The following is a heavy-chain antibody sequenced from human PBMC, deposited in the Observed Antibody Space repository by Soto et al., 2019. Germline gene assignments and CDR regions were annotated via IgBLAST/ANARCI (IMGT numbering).Heavy chain of an antibody. V-gene: IGHV4-59*01. Sequence: PSETLSLTCTVSGGSISSYYWSWIRQPPGKGLEWIGYMYYSGSSNYNPSLKSRVTISVDTSKNQFSLKLSSVTAADTAVYYCARVRGYGSGSYYTGFAYWGQGTLVTVSS. CDR3: ARVRGYGSGSYYTGFAY. CDR1: GGSISSYY. J-gene: IGHJ4*02. D-gene: IGHD3-10*01. CDR2: MYYSGSS.